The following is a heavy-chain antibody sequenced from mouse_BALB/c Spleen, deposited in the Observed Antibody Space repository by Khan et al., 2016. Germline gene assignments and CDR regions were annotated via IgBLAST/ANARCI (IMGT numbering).Heavy chain of an antibody. CDR3: ARHGSTAGAYFDD. CDR2: ISNGGHNT. D-gene: IGHD1-2*01. CDR1: GFAFSNYD. Sequence: EVELVESGGGLVKPGGSLKLSCAASGFAFSNYDMSWVRQTPEKRLEWVAYISNGGHNTYYPDTVKGRFTISRDNAKNTLYLQMSSLKSEDTAMFYCARHGSTAGAYFDDWGQGTTLTVSS. V-gene: IGHV5-12-1*01. J-gene: IGHJ2*01.